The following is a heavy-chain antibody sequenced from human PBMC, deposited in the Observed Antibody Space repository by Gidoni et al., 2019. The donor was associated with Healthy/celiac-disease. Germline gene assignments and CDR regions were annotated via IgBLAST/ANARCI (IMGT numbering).Heavy chain of an antibody. V-gene: IGHV4-39*07. CDR1: GGSIRSSSYY. D-gene: IGHD6-19*01. CDR3: ARDYSSGWESLDY. J-gene: IGHJ4*02. Sequence: QLQLQESGPGLVKPSETLSLTCTVSGGSIRSSSYYWGWIRQPPGKGLEWIGSIYYSGSTYYNPSLKSRVTISVDTSKNQFSLKLSSVTAADTAVYYCARDYSSGWESLDYWGQGTLVTVSS. CDR2: IYYSGST.